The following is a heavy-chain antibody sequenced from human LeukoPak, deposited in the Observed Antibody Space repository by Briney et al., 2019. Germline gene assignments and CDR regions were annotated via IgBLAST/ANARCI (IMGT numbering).Heavy chain of an antibody. Sequence: GGSLRLSCAASGFTFSSNAMSWVRQAPGKGLEWVSVMYSGGSTYYADSVKGRFTISRDNSKNTLYLQMNSLRAEDTAVYYCASPGASDYWGQGTLVTVSS. J-gene: IGHJ4*02. V-gene: IGHV3-53*01. CDR3: ASPGASDY. CDR2: MYSGGST. CDR1: GFTFSSNA.